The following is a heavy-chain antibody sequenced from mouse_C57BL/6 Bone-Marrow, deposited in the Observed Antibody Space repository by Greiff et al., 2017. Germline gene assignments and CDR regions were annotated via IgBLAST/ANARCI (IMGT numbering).Heavy chain of an antibody. CDR3: ARPAPTVVATEAMDY. CDR1: GYTFTSYW. D-gene: IGHD1-1*01. V-gene: IGHV1-59*01. CDR2: IDPSDSYT. J-gene: IGHJ4*01. Sequence: QVQLKQSGAELVRPGTSVKLSCKASGYTFTSYWMHWVKQRPGQGLEWIGVIDPSDSYTNYNQKFKGKATLTVDTSSSTAYMQLSSLTSEDSAVYYCARPAPTVVATEAMDYWGQGTSVTVSS.